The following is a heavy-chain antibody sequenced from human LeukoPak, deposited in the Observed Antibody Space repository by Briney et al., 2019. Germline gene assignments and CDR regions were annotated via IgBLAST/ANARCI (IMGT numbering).Heavy chain of an antibody. J-gene: IGHJ4*02. CDR3: ARELVVATFDY. CDR1: GYSISSGYY. D-gene: IGHD2-15*01. CDR2: IYHSGST. V-gene: IGHV4-38-2*02. Sequence: SETLSLTCTVSGYSISSGYYGAWIGHPPGRGLEWIGSIYHSGSTYYNPSLKSRVTISVDTSKNQFSLKLSSVTAADTAVYDCARELVVATFDYWGQGILVTVSS.